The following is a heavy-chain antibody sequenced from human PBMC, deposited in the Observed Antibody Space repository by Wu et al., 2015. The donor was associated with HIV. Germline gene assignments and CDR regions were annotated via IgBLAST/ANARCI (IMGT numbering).Heavy chain of an antibody. V-gene: IGHV1-69*01. CDR3: ARVPRSMLRGARGSFEGEEFGNNWFDP. J-gene: IGHJ5*02. CDR1: GAPSSIYA. D-gene: IGHD3-10*01. Sequence: VQAGAEVKKPGSSVKVSCKAXGAPSSIYASAGCDRPLDKGFEWMGGIIPIFDSANYAQKFQGRVTITADESTSTAYMELSSLTSEDTAVYYCARVPRSMLRGARGSFEGEEFGNNWFDPWGQGTLVTVSS. CDR2: IIPIFDSA.